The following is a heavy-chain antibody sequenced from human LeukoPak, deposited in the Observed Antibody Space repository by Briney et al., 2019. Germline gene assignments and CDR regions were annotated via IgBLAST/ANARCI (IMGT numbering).Heavy chain of an antibody. CDR2: IIGSAANT. Sequence: PGESLRLSCGASGLTVSSYAMSWVRQAPGKGLEWVSTIIGSAANTYYADSVKGQFTISRDDSKNTVYLQMNSLRAEDTAVYSCAKYTSGTSYRGLDQWGHGTLVTVSS. J-gene: IGHJ4*01. V-gene: IGHV3-23*01. CDR1: GLTVSSYA. CDR3: AKYTSGTSYRGLDQ. D-gene: IGHD3-10*01.